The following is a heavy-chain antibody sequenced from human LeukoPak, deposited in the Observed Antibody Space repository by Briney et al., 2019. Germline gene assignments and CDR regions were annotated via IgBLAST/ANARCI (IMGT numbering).Heavy chain of an antibody. CDR3: ASKNSGSYNY. CDR1: GGSISSYY. D-gene: IGHD1-26*01. CDR2: IYTSGST. J-gene: IGHJ4*02. Sequence: SETLSLTCTVSGGSISSYYWSWIRQPAGKGLEWIGRIYTSGSTNYNPSLKSRVTISVDRSRNQFSLKVTSVTAADTAVYYCASKNSGSYNYWGQGTLVTVSS. V-gene: IGHV4-4*07.